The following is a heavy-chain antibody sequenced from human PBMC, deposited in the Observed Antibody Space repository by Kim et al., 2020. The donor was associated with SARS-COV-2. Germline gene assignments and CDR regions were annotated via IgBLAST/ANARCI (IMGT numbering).Heavy chain of an antibody. CDR2: ISSSSSTI. J-gene: IGHJ4*02. Sequence: GGSLRLSCAASGFTFSSYSMNWVRQAPGKGLEWVSYISSSSSTIYYADSVKGRFTISRDNAKNSLYLQMNSLRDEDTAVYYCASGSLLRRDIVVVPAAPFDYWGQGTLVTVSS. V-gene: IGHV3-48*02. CDR1: GFTFSSYS. CDR3: ASGSLLRRDIVVVPAAPFDY. D-gene: IGHD2-2*01.